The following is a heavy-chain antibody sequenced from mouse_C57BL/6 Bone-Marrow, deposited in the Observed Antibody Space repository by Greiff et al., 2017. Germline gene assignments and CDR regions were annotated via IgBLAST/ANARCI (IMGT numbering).Heavy chain of an antibody. J-gene: IGHJ2*01. V-gene: IGHV1-54*01. D-gene: IGHD3-2*02. Sequence: VQLQQSGAELVRPGTSVKVSCKASGYAFTNYLIEWVKQRPGQGLEWIGVINPGSGGTNYNEKFKGKATLTADKSSSTAYMQLSSLTSEDSAVYCCARGGSGVDYWGQGTTLTVSS. CDR2: INPGSGGT. CDR3: ARGGSGVDY. CDR1: GYAFTNYL.